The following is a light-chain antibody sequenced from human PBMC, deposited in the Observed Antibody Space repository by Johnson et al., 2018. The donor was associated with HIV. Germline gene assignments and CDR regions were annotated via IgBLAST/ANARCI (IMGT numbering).Light chain of an antibody. Sequence: QSLLTQPPSMSAAPGQKVTISCSGSSSNIGNNYVSWYQQLPGTAPKLLIFENNKRPSGIPDRFSGSKSGTSATLGITGLQTGDEADYYCGTWDSSLSAGKVFGTGTKVTVL. V-gene: IGLV1-51*02. J-gene: IGLJ1*01. CDR1: SSNIGNNY. CDR2: ENN. CDR3: GTWDSSLSAGKV.